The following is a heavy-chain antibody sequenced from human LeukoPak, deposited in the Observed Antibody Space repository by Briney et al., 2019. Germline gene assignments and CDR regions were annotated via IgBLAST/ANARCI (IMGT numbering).Heavy chain of an antibody. CDR1: GFTVSSNY. Sequence: GGSLRLSCAASGFTVSSNYMSWVRQAPGKGLEWVSVIYSGGSTYYSDSVKGRFTISRDNSKNTLYLQMNSLRAEDTAVYYCACGWYEPYYYYGMDVWGKGTTVTVSS. CDR3: ACGWYEPYYYYGMDV. D-gene: IGHD2-15*01. J-gene: IGHJ6*04. V-gene: IGHV3-53*01. CDR2: IYSGGST.